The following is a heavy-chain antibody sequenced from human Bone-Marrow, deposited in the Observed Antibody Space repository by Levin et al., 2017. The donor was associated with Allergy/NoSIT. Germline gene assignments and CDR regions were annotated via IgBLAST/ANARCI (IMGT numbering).Heavy chain of an antibody. CDR2: IYYSGST. CDR3: ARDMPTMTSNWFDP. D-gene: IGHD3-22*01. Sequence: SETLSLTCTVSGGSISSSSYYWGWIRQPPGTGLEWIGSIYYSGSTYYNPSLKSRVTISVDTSKNQFSLKLSSVTAADTAVYYCARDMPTMTSNWFDPWGQGTLVTVSS. J-gene: IGHJ5*02. V-gene: IGHV4-39*07. CDR1: GGSISSSSYY.